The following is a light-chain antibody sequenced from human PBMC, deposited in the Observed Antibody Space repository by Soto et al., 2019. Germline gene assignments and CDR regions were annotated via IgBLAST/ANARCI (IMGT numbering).Light chain of an antibody. Sequence: QSALTKPASVSGSPGQSIPISCTGTSSDVGGYNYVSWYQPHPGKAPKLMIYDVSNRPSGVSNRFSGSKSGNTASLTISGLQAEDEADYYCSSYTSSILFGGGTKLTVL. CDR1: SSDVGGYNY. V-gene: IGLV2-14*01. CDR3: SSYTSSIL. CDR2: DVS. J-gene: IGLJ2*01.